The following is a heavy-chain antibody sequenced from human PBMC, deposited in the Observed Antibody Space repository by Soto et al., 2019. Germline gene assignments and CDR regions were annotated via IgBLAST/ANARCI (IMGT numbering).Heavy chain of an antibody. Sequence: SETLSLTCTVSGGSISGYYWSWIRQPPGKGLEWIGYIYYSGSTSYNPSLKSRLTISVDTSKNQFSLKLTSVTAADTAVYYCARLGYSYGYYFDYWGQGTLVTVSS. J-gene: IGHJ4*02. CDR2: IYYSGST. V-gene: IGHV4-59*08. D-gene: IGHD5-18*01. CDR3: ARLGYSYGYYFDY. CDR1: GGSISGYY.